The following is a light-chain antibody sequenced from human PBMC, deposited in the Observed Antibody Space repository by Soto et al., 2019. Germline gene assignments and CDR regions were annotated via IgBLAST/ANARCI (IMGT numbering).Light chain of an antibody. Sequence: EIVLTQSPGTLSLSPGERATLSCRASQSVTSDYLAWYQQRPGQAPRLLIFAASTRATGIPDRFSGGGSGTDFTLTICRREHEDSAVYYCRQYGISRTFGQGTKVDIK. CDR3: RQYGISRT. CDR1: QSVTSDY. CDR2: AAS. V-gene: IGKV3-20*01. J-gene: IGKJ1*01.